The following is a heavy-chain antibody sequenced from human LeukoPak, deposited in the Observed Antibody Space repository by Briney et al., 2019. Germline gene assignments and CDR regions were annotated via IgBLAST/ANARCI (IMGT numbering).Heavy chain of an antibody. Sequence: GGSLRLSCAASGFTFSSYALHWVRQAPSKGLEWVALISYDGINRYYADSVKGRFTISRDTSKNTLYLQMNSLRAEDTAVYYCARDPWYYYDSSGLNWFDPWGQGTLVTVSS. D-gene: IGHD3-22*01. CDR1: GFTFSSYA. CDR3: ARDPWYYYDSSGLNWFDP. V-gene: IGHV3-30*01. CDR2: ISYDGINR. J-gene: IGHJ5*02.